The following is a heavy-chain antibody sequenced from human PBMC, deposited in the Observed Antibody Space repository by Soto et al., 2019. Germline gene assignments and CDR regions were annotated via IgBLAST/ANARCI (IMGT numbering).Heavy chain of an antibody. D-gene: IGHD3-3*01. J-gene: IGHJ6*02. CDR2: ISSSSSYI. Sequence: GGSLRLSCAASGFTFSSYSMNWVRQAPGKGLEWVSSISSSSSYIYYADSVKGRFTISRDNAKNSLYLQMNSLRAEDTAVYYCARVSIFGVVIMVDGMDVWGQGTTVTSP. CDR3: ARVSIFGVVIMVDGMDV. V-gene: IGHV3-21*01. CDR1: GFTFSSYS.